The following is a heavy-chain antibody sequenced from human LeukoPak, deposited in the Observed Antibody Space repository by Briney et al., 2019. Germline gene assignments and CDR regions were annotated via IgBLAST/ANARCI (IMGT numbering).Heavy chain of an antibody. D-gene: IGHD3-10*01. V-gene: IGHV3-11*01. CDR2: ISSSGSTI. Sequence: PGGSLRLSCEASGFTFSDYYMSWIRQAPGKGLEWVSYISSSGSTIYYADSVKGRFTISRDNAKNSLYLQMNSLRAEDTAVYYCARDVPSRTYYYGSGSLDAFDIWGQGTMVTVSS. CDR3: ARDVPSRTYYYGSGSLDAFDI. J-gene: IGHJ3*02. CDR1: GFTFSDYY.